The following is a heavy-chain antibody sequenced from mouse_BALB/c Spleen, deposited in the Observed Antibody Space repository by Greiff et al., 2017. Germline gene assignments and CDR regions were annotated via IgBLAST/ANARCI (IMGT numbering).Heavy chain of an antibody. V-gene: IGHV5-6-5*01. CDR1: GFTFSSYA. Sequence: EVNLVESGGGLVKPGGSLKLSCAASGFTFSSYAMSWVRQTPEKRLEWVASISSGGSTYYPDSVKGRFTISRDNARNILYLQMSSLRSEDTAMYYCAREIYDGSAWFAYWGQGTLVTVSA. CDR2: ISSGGST. CDR3: AREIYDGSAWFAY. D-gene: IGHD2-3*01. J-gene: IGHJ3*01.